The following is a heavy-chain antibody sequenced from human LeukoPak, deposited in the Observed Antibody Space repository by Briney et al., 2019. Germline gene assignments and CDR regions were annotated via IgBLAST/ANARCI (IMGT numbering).Heavy chain of an antibody. Sequence: SETLSLTCAVYGGSFSGYYWSWIRQPPGKGLEWIGEINHSGSTIYNPSLKSRVTISVDTSKNQFSLKLSSVTAADTAVYYCARGDIVVVPAAMGAFCWFDPWGQGTLVTVSS. D-gene: IGHD2-2*01. CDR1: GGSFSGYY. V-gene: IGHV4-34*01. CDR3: ARGDIVVVPAAMGAFCWFDP. J-gene: IGHJ5*02. CDR2: INHSGST.